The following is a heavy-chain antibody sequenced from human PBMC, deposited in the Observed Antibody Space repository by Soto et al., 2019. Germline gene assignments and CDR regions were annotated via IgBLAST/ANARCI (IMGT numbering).Heavy chain of an antibody. CDR2: IGISGGST. V-gene: IGHV3-23*01. CDR1: GFTFSNYA. CDR3: AINYGSGTHYNVNDDDFDP. Sequence: EVQLSESGGGLVQPGGSLRLSCAASGFTFSNYAMSWVRQAPGKGLEWVSSIGISGGSTYYADSVKGRFTISGDYSKNTLFLQMNSLRAEDTAVYYCAINYGSGTHYNVNDDDFDPWGQGTLVTVSS. J-gene: IGHJ5*02. D-gene: IGHD3-10*01.